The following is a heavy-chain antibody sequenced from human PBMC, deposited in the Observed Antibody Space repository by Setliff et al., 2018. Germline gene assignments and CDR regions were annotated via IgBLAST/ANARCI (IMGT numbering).Heavy chain of an antibody. V-gene: IGHV3-21*01. D-gene: IGHD2-2*01. CDR1: GFAFTTYD. J-gene: IGHJ4*02. CDR3: ARGGCSATSCLDY. Sequence: GGSLRLSCAASGFAFTTYDMNWVRQAPGRGLEWVSSISHSNTYIYYADSVKGRFTISRDNATNSLYLQMTYLRAEDTAVYYCARGGCSATSCLDYWGQGILVTVSS. CDR2: ISHSNTYI.